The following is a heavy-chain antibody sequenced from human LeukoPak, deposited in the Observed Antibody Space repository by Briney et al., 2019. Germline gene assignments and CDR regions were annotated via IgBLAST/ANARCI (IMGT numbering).Heavy chain of an antibody. CDR3: ARDRGAVEFDY. CDR1: GFTFSSYW. Sequence: GGSLRLSCAASGFTFSSYWMCWVRQAPGKGLEWVANIKQDGSEKYYVDSVKGRFTISRDNAKNSLYLQMNSLRAEDTAVYYCARDRGAVEFDYWGQGTLVTVSS. J-gene: IGHJ4*02. V-gene: IGHV3-7*01. CDR2: IKQDGSEK. D-gene: IGHD6-19*01.